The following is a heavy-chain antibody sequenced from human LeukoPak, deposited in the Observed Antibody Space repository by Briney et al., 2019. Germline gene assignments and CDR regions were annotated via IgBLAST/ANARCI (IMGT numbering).Heavy chain of an antibody. CDR3: AKQGSSAVHYYYYMDV. J-gene: IGHJ6*03. D-gene: IGHD3-10*01. Sequence: GGSLRLSCAASGFTFSSYAMSWVRQAPGKGLEWVSAISGSGGSTYYADSVKGRFTISRDNSKNTLYLQMNSLRAEDTAVYYCAKQGSSAVHYYYYMDVWGKGTTVTVSS. V-gene: IGHV3-23*01. CDR2: ISGSGGST. CDR1: GFTFSSYA.